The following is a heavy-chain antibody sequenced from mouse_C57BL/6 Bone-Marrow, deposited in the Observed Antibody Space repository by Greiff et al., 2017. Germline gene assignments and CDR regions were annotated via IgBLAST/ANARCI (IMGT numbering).Heavy chain of an antibody. CDR1: GFTFSDYY. D-gene: IGHD2-4*01. J-gene: IGHJ2*01. CDR3: ARGGIYYDCGDFDY. V-gene: IGHV5-12*01. Sequence: EVMLVESGGGLVQPGGSLKLSCAASGFTFSDYYMYWVRQTPEKRLEWVAYISNGGGSTYYPDTVKGRFTISRDNAKNTLYLQMGRLKSEDTAMYYCARGGIYYDCGDFDYWGQGTTLTVSS. CDR2: ISNGGGST.